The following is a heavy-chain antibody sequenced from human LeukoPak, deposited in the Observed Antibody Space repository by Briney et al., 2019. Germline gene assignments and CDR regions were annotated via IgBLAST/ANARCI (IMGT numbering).Heavy chain of an antibody. Sequence: SETLSLTCTVSGVSISSNSYYWGWIRQPPGKELEWVGSMSYGGSTYYNPSLKSRVTMSVDTSKNQFSLKLASVTAADTAVYHCARHPFAAHHRVDYWGQGTLVTVSS. V-gene: IGHV4-39*01. CDR3: ARHPFAAHHRVDY. CDR1: GVSISSNSYY. D-gene: IGHD6-6*01. CDR2: MSYGGST. J-gene: IGHJ4*02.